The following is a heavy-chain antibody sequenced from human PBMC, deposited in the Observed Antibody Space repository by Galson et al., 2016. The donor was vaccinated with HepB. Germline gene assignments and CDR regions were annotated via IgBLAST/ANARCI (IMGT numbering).Heavy chain of an antibody. V-gene: IGHV3-30*04. CDR2: IAGNGKTA. Sequence: SLRLSCAGSGFIFRKFSIHWLRQAPGKGLEWVAVIAGNGKTAYNTDFVRGRFTISRDNSKNTVVLQMNNLSPEDTAIYFCAKEDFCSGTGCPAGFWGQGSLVTVAS. D-gene: IGHD2-2*01. J-gene: IGHJ4*02. CDR3: AKEDFCSGTGCPAGF. CDR1: GFIFRKFS.